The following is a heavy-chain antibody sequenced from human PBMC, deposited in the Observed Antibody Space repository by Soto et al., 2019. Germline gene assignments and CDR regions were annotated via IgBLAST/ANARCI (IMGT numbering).Heavy chain of an antibody. V-gene: IGHV4-30-2*01. CDR2: IYHSGST. CDR1: GGSISSGGYS. CDR3: ARAYQLLYYFDC. D-gene: IGHD2-2*01. Sequence: QLQLQESGSGLVKPSQTLSLTCAVSGGSISSGGYSWSWIRQPPGKGLVWSGYIYHSGSTYYNPALKSRVTISVDRCKNQFSRKLSSVTAADTAVYYGARAYQLLYYFDCWGQGTLVTVSS. J-gene: IGHJ4*02.